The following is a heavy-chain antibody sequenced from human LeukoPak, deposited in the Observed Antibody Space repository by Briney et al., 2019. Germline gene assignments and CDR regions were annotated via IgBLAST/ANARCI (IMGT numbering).Heavy chain of an antibody. V-gene: IGHV3-30*04. CDR2: ISYDGSNK. CDR3: ARTVTTVVTRDY. CDR1: GFTFSSYA. D-gene: IGHD4-23*01. Sequence: PGRSLRLSCAASGFTFSSYAMHWVRQAPGKGLEWVAVISYDGSNKYYADSVKGRFTISRDNSKSTLYLQMNSLRAEDTAVYYCARTVTTVVTRDYWGQGTLVTVSS. J-gene: IGHJ4*02.